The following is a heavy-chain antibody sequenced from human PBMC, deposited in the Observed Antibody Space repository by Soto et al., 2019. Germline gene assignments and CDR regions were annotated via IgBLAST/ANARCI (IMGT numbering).Heavy chain of an antibody. CDR1: GYTFTSYY. J-gene: IGHJ3*02. CDR2: INPSGGST. D-gene: IGHD1-26*01. V-gene: IGHV1-46*01. Sequence: APMNVPCKASGYTFTSYYMHWLRQAPGQGLEWMGIINPSGGSTSYAQKFQGRVTMTRDTSTSTVYMELSSLRSEDTAVYYCARDLSNSGRPLGAFDIWGQGTMVT. CDR3: ARDLSNSGRPLGAFDI.